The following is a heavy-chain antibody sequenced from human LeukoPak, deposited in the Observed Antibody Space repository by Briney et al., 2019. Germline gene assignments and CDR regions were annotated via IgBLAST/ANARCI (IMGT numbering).Heavy chain of an antibody. V-gene: IGHV3-23*01. CDR2: ISGSGGST. Sequence: GGSLRLSCAASGFTFSSYAMSWVRQAPGEGLEWVSAISGSGGSTYYADSVKGRFTISRDNSKNTLYLQMNSLRAEDTAVYYCAKDLGYIAAAGETLFDYWGQGTLVTVSS. D-gene: IGHD6-13*01. CDR3: AKDLGYIAAAGETLFDY. CDR1: GFTFSSYA. J-gene: IGHJ4*02.